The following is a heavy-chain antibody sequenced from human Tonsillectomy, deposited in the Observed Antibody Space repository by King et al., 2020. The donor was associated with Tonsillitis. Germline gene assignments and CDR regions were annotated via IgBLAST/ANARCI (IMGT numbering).Heavy chain of an antibody. CDR2: TRNKANSYNT. Sequence: VQLVESGGGLVQPGGSLRLSCAASGFTFSDHYMDWVRQAPGQGLEWVGRTRNKANSYNTEYAEAVKGRFTISRDDSKNSLYLQMNSLKTEDTAAYYCARRNVGVFSYWYFDLWGRGTLVTVSS. CDR1: GFTFSDHY. D-gene: IGHD3-16*01. CDR3: ARRNVGVFSYWYFDL. V-gene: IGHV3-72*01. J-gene: IGHJ2*01.